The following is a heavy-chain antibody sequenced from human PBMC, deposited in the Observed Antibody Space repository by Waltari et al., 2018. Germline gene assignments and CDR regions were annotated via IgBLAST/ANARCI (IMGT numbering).Heavy chain of an antibody. CDR1: GFTFSSYA. CDR3: AKVGDSGYAYAYYDH. V-gene: IGHV3-23*01. Sequence: EVQVLESGGGLVQPGGSLRLSCAASGFTFSSYAMTWVRQPPGKGLGGVSGITGSGGSTYYAESVKGRFTISRDNSKNTLYLQMNSLRAEDTAVYYCAKVGDSGYAYAYYDHWGQGTLVTVSS. J-gene: IGHJ4*02. D-gene: IGHD5-12*01. CDR2: ITGSGGST.